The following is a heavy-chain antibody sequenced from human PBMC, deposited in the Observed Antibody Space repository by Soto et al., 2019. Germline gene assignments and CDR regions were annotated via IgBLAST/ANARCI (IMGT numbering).Heavy chain of an antibody. CDR3: ARAVRVYSGYDRIDY. CDR2: IYYSGST. V-gene: IGHV4-61*01. D-gene: IGHD5-12*01. Sequence: SETLSLTCTVSGGSVSSGSYYWSWIRQPPGKGLEWIGYIYYSGSTNYNPSLKSRVTISVDTSKNQFSLKLSSVTAADTAVYYCARAVRVYSGYDRIDYWGQGTLVTVSS. J-gene: IGHJ4*02. CDR1: GGSVSSGSYY.